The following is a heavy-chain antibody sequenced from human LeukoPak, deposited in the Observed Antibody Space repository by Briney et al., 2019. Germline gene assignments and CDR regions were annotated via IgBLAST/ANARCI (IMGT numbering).Heavy chain of an antibody. Sequence: EESLKISCKGSGNSFTSHWIAWVRQMPGKGLEWMGIIYPGDSDSRYSPSFQGQVTISADKSISTTYLQWTSLKASDTAMYYCARTDYYGSGNFDYWGQGTLVTVSS. D-gene: IGHD3-10*01. CDR2: IYPGDSDS. CDR1: GNSFTSHW. J-gene: IGHJ4*02. CDR3: ARTDYYGSGNFDY. V-gene: IGHV5-51*01.